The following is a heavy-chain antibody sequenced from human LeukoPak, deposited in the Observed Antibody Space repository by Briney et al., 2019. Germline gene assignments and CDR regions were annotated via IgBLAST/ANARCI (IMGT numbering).Heavy chain of an antibody. CDR1: GGSISSGGYY. Sequence: SSETLSLTCTVSGGSISSGGYYWSWIRQHPGEGLEWIGYIYYSGSTYYNPSLKSRVTISVDTSKNQFSLKLSSVTAADTAVYYCARSRDYVWAAIFDYWGQGTLVTVSS. CDR3: ARSRDYVWAAIFDY. J-gene: IGHJ4*02. V-gene: IGHV4-31*03. D-gene: IGHD3-16*01. CDR2: IYYSGST.